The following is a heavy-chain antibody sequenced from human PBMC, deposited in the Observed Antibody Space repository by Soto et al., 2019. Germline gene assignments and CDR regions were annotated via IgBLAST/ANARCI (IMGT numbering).Heavy chain of an antibody. Sequence: QVQLVESGGGVVQPGRSLRLSCAASGFTFSSYGMHWVRQAPGKGLEWVAVISYDGSNKYYADSVKGRFTISRDNSKNTVYLQMNSLRAEDTAVYYCAKDRKGYAEYFQHWGQGTLVTVSS. CDR2: ISYDGSNK. D-gene: IGHD1-1*01. J-gene: IGHJ1*01. V-gene: IGHV3-30*18. CDR3: AKDRKGYAEYFQH. CDR1: GFTFSSYG.